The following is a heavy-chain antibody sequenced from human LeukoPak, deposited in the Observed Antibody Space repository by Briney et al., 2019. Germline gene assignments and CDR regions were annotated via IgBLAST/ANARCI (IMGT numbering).Heavy chain of an antibody. CDR1: GCSFTSYW. D-gene: IGHD6-13*01. CDR2: IYPGDSDT. CDR3: ARHVYSSSWYVSNWFDP. V-gene: IGHV5-51*01. Sequence: GESLKISCKGSGCSFTSYWIGWVRQMPGKGLEWMGIIYPGDSDTRYSPSFQGQVTISADKSISTAYLQWSSLKASDTAMHYCARHVYSSSWYVSNWFDPWGQGTLVTVSS. J-gene: IGHJ5*02.